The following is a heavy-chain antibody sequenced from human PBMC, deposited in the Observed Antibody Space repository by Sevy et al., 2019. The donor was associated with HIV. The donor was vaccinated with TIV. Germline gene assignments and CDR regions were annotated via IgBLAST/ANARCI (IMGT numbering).Heavy chain of an antibody. D-gene: IGHD4-4*01. V-gene: IGHV1-2*02. CDR1: GHTFSDYY. Sequence: ASVKVSCKASGHTFSDYYIQWVRQAPGQGLEWMGWINSNSGAISYAQKFRDRVTMTSDTSISTAYMELSRLMSDDTAVYYCATQYSYDYWGQGTLVTVSS. J-gene: IGHJ4*02. CDR2: INSNSGAI. CDR3: ATQYSYDY.